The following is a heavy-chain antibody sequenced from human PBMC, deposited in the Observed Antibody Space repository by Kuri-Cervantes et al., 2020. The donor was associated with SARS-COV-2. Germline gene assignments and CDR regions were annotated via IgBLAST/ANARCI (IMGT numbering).Heavy chain of an antibody. CDR3: ARGLEYCSSTNCYRGRDYYYYGMDV. CDR2: IYPDDSDT. V-gene: IGHV5-51*01. Sequence: GESLKISCKGSGYNFTNSWIGWVRQKPGKGLEWMGTIYPDDSDTRYSPAFQGQVTISADKSITTAYLQWSSLKASDTAIYYCARGLEYCSSTNCYRGRDYYYYGMDVWGQGTTVTVSS. CDR1: GYNFTNSW. D-gene: IGHD2-2*02. J-gene: IGHJ6*02.